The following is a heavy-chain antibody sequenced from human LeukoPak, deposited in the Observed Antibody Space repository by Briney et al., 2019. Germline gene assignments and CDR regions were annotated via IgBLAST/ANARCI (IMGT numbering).Heavy chain of an antibody. CDR2: INPNIGDT. CDR1: GYTFTGYY. J-gene: IGHJ4*02. CDR3: ARINSSRWYDF. Sequence: ASVKVSCKASGYTFTGYYMHWVRQAPGQGLEWMGWINPNIGDTNYAQKFQGRVTMTRDTSISTAYMEVSRMGFDDTAVYYCARINSSRWYDFWGQGTLVTVSS. V-gene: IGHV1-2*02. D-gene: IGHD6-13*01.